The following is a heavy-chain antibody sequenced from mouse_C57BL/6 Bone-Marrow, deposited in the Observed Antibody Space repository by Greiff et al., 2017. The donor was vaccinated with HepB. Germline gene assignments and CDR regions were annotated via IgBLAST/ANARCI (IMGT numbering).Heavy chain of an antibody. CDR3: ARPSYYYGSSFSYYFDY. Sequence: VKLVESGAELVKPGASVKLSCKASGYTFTSYWMHWVKQRPGQGLEWIGMIHPNSGSTNYNEKFKSKTTLTVDKSSSTAYMQLSSLTSEDSAVYYCARPSYYYGSSFSYYFDYWGQGTTLTVSS. CDR2: IHPNSGST. V-gene: IGHV1-64*01. J-gene: IGHJ2*01. CDR1: GYTFTSYW. D-gene: IGHD1-1*01.